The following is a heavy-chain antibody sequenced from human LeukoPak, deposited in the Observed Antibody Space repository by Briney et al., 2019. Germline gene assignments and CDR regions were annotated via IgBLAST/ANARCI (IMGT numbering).Heavy chain of an antibody. CDR3: ARDSSGPFDY. D-gene: IGHD6-19*01. CDR1: GGSISSTSYY. V-gene: IGHV4-39*07. Sequence: SETLSLTCTVSGGSISSTSYYWGWIRQPPGEGLEWIGSMYYTGNTHYSPSLKSRVTISVDTSKNQFSLKLSSVTAADTAVYYCARDSSGPFDYWGQGTLVTVSS. J-gene: IGHJ4*02. CDR2: MYYTGNT.